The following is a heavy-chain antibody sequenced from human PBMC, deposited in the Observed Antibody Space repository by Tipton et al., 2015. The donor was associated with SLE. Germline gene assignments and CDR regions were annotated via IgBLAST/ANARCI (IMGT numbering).Heavy chain of an antibody. CDR2: IYYSGST. CDR1: GGSISSHY. V-gene: IGHV4-59*11. Sequence: LRLSCTVSGGSISSHYWSWIRQPPGKGLEWIGYIYYSGSTNYNPSLKSRVTISVDTSKNQFSLKLSSVTAADTAVYYCARGRKVAAHWHFDLWGRGTLVTVSS. J-gene: IGHJ2*01. D-gene: IGHD6-19*01. CDR3: ARGRKVAAHWHFDL.